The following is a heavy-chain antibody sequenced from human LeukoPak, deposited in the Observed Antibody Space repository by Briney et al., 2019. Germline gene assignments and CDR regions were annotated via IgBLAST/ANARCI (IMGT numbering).Heavy chain of an antibody. D-gene: IGHD6-13*01. Sequence: PSETLSLTCTVSGGSISSSSYYWGWIRQPPGKGLEWIGSIYYSGSTYYNPSLKSRVTISVDTSKNQFSLQLNSVTPEDTAVYYCARDYSSSWYSNWFDPWGQGTLVTVSS. V-gene: IGHV4-39*07. CDR2: IYYSGST. CDR1: GGSISSSSYY. J-gene: IGHJ5*02. CDR3: ARDYSSSWYSNWFDP.